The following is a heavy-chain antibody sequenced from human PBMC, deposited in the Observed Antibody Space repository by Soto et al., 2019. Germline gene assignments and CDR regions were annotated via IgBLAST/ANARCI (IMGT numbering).Heavy chain of an antibody. CDR1: GYSFTSYW. Sequence: ESLKISCKGSGYSFTSYWIGWVRQMPGKGLEWMGIIYPGDSDTRYSPSFQGQVTISADKSISTAYLQWSSLKASDTAMYYCASFATSTTVTTDYWGQGTLVTVSS. D-gene: IGHD4-17*01. CDR3: ASFATSTTVTTDY. J-gene: IGHJ4*02. CDR2: IYPGDSDT. V-gene: IGHV5-51*01.